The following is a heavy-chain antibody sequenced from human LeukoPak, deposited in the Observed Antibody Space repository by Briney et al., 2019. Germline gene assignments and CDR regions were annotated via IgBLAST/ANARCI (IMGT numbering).Heavy chain of an antibody. Sequence: ASVKVSCKASGYTFTSYYMHWVRLAPGQGLEWMGIINPSGGSTSYAQKFQGRVTMTRDTSTSTVYMELSSLRSEDTAVYYCARDRIAARPYNWFDPWGQGTLVTVSS. CDR3: ARDRIAARPYNWFDP. CDR1: GYTFTSYY. CDR2: INPSGGST. V-gene: IGHV1-46*01. J-gene: IGHJ5*02. D-gene: IGHD6-6*01.